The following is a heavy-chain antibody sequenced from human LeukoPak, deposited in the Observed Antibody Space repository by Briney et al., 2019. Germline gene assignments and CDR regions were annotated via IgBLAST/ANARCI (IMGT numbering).Heavy chain of an antibody. CDR3: AERRTTVITMDYFDY. CDR1: GFTFSNYA. D-gene: IGHD4-17*01. V-gene: IGHV3-23*01. J-gene: IGHJ4*02. Sequence: GSLRLSCAASGFTFSNYAMSWVRQAPGKGLEWVSGISGGTGTPFYADSVKGRFTISRDNSKNTLYLQMSSLRGEDTAVYFCAERRTTVITMDYFDYWGQGTLVTVSS. CDR2: ISGGTGTP.